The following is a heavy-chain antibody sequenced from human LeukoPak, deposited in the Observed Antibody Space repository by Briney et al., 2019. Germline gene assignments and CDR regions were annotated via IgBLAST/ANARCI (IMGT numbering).Heavy chain of an antibody. CDR2: ISRSGGTT. Sequence: GGPLTLSCAPSGFTFNRFAMNGLRHSPGKGLEWVSYISRSGGTTYYTDSMKGRFTISRDNAKNSLFLQMTSLRDEDTAVYYCARGLVVAGQVATFDYWGQGTLVTVSS. J-gene: IGHJ4*02. V-gene: IGHV3-48*02. D-gene: IGHD6-19*01. CDR1: GFTFNRFA. CDR3: ARGLVVAGQVATFDY.